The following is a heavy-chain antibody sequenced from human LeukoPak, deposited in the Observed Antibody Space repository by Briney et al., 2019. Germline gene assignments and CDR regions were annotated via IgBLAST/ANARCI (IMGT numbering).Heavy chain of an antibody. CDR1: GGSISSYY. D-gene: IGHD3-16*01. CDR2: IYYSGST. V-gene: IGHV4-59*01. J-gene: IGHJ3*02. Sequence: PSETLSLTCTVSGGSISSYYWSWIQQPPGKGLEWIAYIYYSGSTNYNPSLKSRVTISVDTSKNQFSLKLSSVTAADTAVYYCARAYDSDAFDIWGQGTMVTVSS. CDR3: ARAYDSDAFDI.